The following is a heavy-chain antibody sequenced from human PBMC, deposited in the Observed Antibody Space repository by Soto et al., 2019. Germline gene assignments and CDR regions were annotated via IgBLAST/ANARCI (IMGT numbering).Heavy chain of an antibody. Sequence: QVQLVESGGGVVQPGGSLRLSCAASGFTFSNYGMHWVRQAPGKGLEWVAVIWYDGSNKFYADSVKGRFTISRDNSKNMLHLLMNSLGDEDTAVYYCARDLKQQLVCEFDYWGQGTLVTVSS. D-gene: IGHD6-13*01. V-gene: IGHV3-33*01. CDR2: IWYDGSNK. J-gene: IGHJ4*02. CDR1: GFTFSNYG. CDR3: ARDLKQQLVCEFDY.